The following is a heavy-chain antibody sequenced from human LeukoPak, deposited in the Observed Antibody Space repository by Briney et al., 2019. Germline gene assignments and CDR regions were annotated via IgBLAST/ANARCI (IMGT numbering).Heavy chain of an antibody. CDR3: ASSIAAAGAFDY. J-gene: IGHJ4*02. D-gene: IGHD6-13*01. V-gene: IGHV3-23*01. Sequence: GGSLTLSCAASGFTFSSYAMSWVRQAPGKGLEWVSAISGSGGSTYYADSVKGRFTISRDNSKNTLYLQMNSLRAEDTAVYYCASSIAAAGAFDYWGQGTLVTVSS. CDR1: GFTFSSYA. CDR2: ISGSGGST.